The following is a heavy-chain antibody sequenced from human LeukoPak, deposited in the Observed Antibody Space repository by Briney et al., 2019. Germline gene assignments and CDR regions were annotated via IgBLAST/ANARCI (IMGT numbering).Heavy chain of an antibody. CDR1: GGSFSGYS. Sequence: SETLSLTCAVYGGSFSGYSWSWIRQPPGKGLEWIGQINHSGSTNYNPSLKSRVTISVDTSKNQFSLKLSSVNAADTAVYYCARESMMAVARHIAYWGQGTLVTVSS. J-gene: IGHJ4*02. CDR3: ARESMMAVARHIAY. V-gene: IGHV4-34*01. D-gene: IGHD6-19*01. CDR2: INHSGST.